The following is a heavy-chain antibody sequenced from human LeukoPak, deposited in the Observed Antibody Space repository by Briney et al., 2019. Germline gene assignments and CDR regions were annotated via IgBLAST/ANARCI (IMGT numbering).Heavy chain of an antibody. J-gene: IGHJ4*02. D-gene: IGHD3-16*01. V-gene: IGHV1-8*01. CDR3: ARGRITFGGVYFY. CDR2: MSPNSGNT. CDR1: GYTFTSYD. Sequence: ASVKLSCTASGYTFTSYDINWVRQATGRGLEWMGWMSPNSGNTGYAQTFQGRVTITRNTTISTAYMELSSLRSEDTAVYYCARGRITFGGVYFYWGQGTLVTVSS.